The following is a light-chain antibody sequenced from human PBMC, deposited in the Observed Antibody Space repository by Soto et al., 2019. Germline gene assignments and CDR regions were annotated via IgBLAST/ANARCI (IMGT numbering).Light chain of an antibody. CDR2: KAS. V-gene: IGKV1-5*03. CDR3: QQSYNTPWT. J-gene: IGKJ1*01. CDR1: QSISTW. Sequence: DIQMTQSPSTLSAFVGDRVTITCRASQSISTWLAWYQQKPGKVPKLLIFKASSLQSGVPSRFSGSGSGTDFTLTISTLQPEDFTTYYCQQSYNTPWTCGQGTKVDI.